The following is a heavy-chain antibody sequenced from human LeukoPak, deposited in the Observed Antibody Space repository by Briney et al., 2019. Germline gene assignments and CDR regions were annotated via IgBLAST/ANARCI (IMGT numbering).Heavy chain of an antibody. J-gene: IGHJ4*02. Sequence: GGSLRLSCAASGFTFSTHSMNWVRQAPGKGLEWVSYISSSSVTIYYADSVKGRFTISRDNAKNSLYLQMNSLRAEDTAVYYCARTSPTSHFDFWGQGTLVTVSS. CDR1: GFTFSTHS. CDR2: ISSSSVTI. CDR3: ARTSPTSHFDF. D-gene: IGHD3-16*01. V-gene: IGHV3-48*01.